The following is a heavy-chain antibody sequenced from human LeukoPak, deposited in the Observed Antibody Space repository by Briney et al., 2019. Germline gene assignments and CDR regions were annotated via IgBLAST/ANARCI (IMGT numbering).Heavy chain of an antibody. V-gene: IGHV3-21*01. Sequence: GGSLRLSCAVSAFTVSSYRIHWLRQAPGKGLEWVSSISSSSSYIYYAGSVKGRFTISRDNAKNSLYLQMNSLRAEDTAVYYCARDSLYDYDGSPRAFDIWGQGTMVTVSS. D-gene: IGHD3-22*01. J-gene: IGHJ3*02. CDR1: AFTVSSYR. CDR3: ARDSLYDYDGSPRAFDI. CDR2: ISSSSSYI.